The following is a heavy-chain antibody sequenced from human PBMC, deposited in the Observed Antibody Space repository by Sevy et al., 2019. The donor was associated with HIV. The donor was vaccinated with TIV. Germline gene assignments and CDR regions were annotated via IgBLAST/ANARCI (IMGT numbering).Heavy chain of an antibody. CDR1: GGTFSSYA. CDR2: IIPIFGTA. Sequence: ASVKVSCKASGGTFSSYAISWVRQAPGQGLEWMGGIIPIFGTANYAQKFQGRVTITADESTSTAYMELSSLRSEDTAVYYCARSLSWQQLVNHKWFDPWGQGTLVTVSS. V-gene: IGHV1-69*13. D-gene: IGHD6-13*01. J-gene: IGHJ5*02. CDR3: ARSLSWQQLVNHKWFDP.